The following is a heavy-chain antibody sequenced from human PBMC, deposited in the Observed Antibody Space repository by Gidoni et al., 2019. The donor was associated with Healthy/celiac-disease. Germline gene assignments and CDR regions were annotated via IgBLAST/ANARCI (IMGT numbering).Heavy chain of an antibody. CDR2: IIPIFGTA. J-gene: IGHJ4*02. Sequence: QVQLVQSGAEVQKPGSSVKVSCKASGGTFSSSAISWVRQAPVKGLEWMGGIIPIFGTANYAQKFQGRVTITADESTSTAYMELSSLRSEDTAVYYCALVRHYYGSGEPQYYFDYWGQGTLVTVSS. CDR1: GGTFSSSA. V-gene: IGHV1-69*01. CDR3: ALVRHYYGSGEPQYYFDY. D-gene: IGHD3-10*01.